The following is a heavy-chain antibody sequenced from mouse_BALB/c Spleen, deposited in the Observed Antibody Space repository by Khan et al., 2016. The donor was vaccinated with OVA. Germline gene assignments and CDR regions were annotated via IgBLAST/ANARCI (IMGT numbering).Heavy chain of an antibody. V-gene: IGHV3-2*02. CDR1: GYSITTDYA. Sequence: VQLKESGPGLVKPSQSLSLTCTVTGYSITTDYAWNWIRQFPGNKLEWMGYISYSGSTNYNPSLKSRISITRDTSKNQFFLQLNSVTTEDTATSYYARDGTQYDYAMDYWGQGTSVTVSS. CDR2: ISYSGST. D-gene: IGHD2-1*01. J-gene: IGHJ4*01. CDR3: ARDGTQYDYAMDY.